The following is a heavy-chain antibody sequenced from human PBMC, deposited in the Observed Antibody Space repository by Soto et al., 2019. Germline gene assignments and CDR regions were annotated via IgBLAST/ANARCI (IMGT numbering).Heavy chain of an antibody. CDR1: GFTFSSYS. J-gene: IGHJ5*02. CDR2: ISSSSSYI. V-gene: IGHV3-21*01. CDR3: ARALYYYDTSGYYGS. D-gene: IGHD3-22*01. Sequence: GGSLRLSCAASGFTFSSYSMNWVRQAPGKGLEFVSSISSSSSYIYYADSVKGRFTISRYNAKDSLYLQMNSLRAEDTALYYCARALYYYDTSGYYGSWGQGTLVTVSS.